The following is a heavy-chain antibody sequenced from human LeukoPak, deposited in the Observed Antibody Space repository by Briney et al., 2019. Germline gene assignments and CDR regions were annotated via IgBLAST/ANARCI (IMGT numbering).Heavy chain of an antibody. CDR2: ISGSGGST. CDR3: AKDLHIVVVPAAIDY. D-gene: IGHD2-2*01. CDR1: GFTFSSYA. V-gene: IGHV3-23*01. Sequence: GGSLRLSCAASGFTFSSYAMSWVRQAPGKGLEWVSAISGSGGSTYYADSVKGRFTISRDNSKNTLYLQMNSLRAEDTAVYYCAKDLHIVVVPAAIDYWGQGTLVSVSS. J-gene: IGHJ4*02.